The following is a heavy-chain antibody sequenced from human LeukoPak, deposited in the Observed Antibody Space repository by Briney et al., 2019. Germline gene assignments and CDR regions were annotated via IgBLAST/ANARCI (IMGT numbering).Heavy chain of an antibody. Sequence: GGSLRLSCAASGFTFDDYAMHWVRQAPGKGLEWVSGISWNSGSIGYADSVKGRFTISRDNAKNSLYLQMNSLRAEDTALYYCAKDKTAVAGPNFDYWGQGTLVTVSS. D-gene: IGHD6-19*01. CDR2: ISWNSGSI. V-gene: IGHV3-9*01. CDR3: AKDKTAVAGPNFDY. J-gene: IGHJ4*02. CDR1: GFTFDDYA.